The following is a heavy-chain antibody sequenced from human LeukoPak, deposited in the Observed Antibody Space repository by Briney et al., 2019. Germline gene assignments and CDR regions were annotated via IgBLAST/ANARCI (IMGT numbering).Heavy chain of an antibody. CDR2: IYHTGSA. V-gene: IGHV4-38-2*01. Sequence: SETLSLTCSVSGYSFTSGHYWGWIRQPPGKGLEWIANIYHTGSAHYNPSLKSRVTISVDTSKNQFSLKLSSVTAADTAVYYCTRYCTSTTCILRGFDYWGQGTLVTVSS. CDR1: GYSFTSGHY. D-gene: IGHD2-2*01. CDR3: TRYCTSTTCILRGFDY. J-gene: IGHJ4*02.